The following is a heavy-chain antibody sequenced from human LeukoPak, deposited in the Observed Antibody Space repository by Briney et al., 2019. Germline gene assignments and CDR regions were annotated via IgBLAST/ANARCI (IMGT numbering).Heavy chain of an antibody. V-gene: IGHV3-74*01. J-gene: IGHJ4*02. CDR2: INTDGSYI. Sequence: GGSLRLSCAASGFIFSSWWMIWFRRLPGKGLVSVSHINTDGSYIRYADSVKGRFTISRDNAKNTLYLQMNSLRPEDTGVYYCTTFGIAWSLSYWGQGALVTVPS. CDR1: GFIFSSWW. CDR3: TTFGIAWSLSY. D-gene: IGHD3-3*01.